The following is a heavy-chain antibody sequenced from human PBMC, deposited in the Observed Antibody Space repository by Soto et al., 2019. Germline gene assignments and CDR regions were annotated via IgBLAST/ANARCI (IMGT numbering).Heavy chain of an antibody. CDR2: ISYDGTDK. Sequence: LRLSCAASGFTFTSYAMHWVRQAPGKGLEWVAIISYDGTDKYYADSVKGRFNISRDNSKNTLYLQMSSLRAEDTAIYYCAKVIWDSGYDFYYYGLDVWGQGTTVTVSS. CDR3: AKVIWDSGYDFYYYGLDV. CDR1: GFTFTSYA. D-gene: IGHD5-12*01. V-gene: IGHV3-30*18. J-gene: IGHJ6*02.